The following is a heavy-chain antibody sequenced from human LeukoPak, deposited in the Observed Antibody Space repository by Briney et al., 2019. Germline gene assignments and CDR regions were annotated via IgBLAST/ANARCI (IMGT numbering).Heavy chain of an antibody. D-gene: IGHD6-13*01. CDR1: GYSFTSYE. CDR3: ARDQGIAAAGTFSPVDY. V-gene: IGHV1-18*01. CDR2: ISAYNGNT. Sequence: ASVKVSCKASGYSFTSYEINWVRQATGQGLEWMGWISAYNGNTNYAQKLQGRVTMTTDTSTSTAYMELRSLRSDDTAVYYCARDQGIAAAGTFSPVDYWGQGTLVTVSS. J-gene: IGHJ4*02.